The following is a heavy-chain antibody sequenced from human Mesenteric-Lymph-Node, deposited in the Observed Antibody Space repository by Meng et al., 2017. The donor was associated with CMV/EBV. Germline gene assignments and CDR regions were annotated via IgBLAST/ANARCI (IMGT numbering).Heavy chain of an antibody. V-gene: IGHV3-9*01. CDR3: TKTYCSSTFCYNYFDY. J-gene: IGHJ4*02. D-gene: IGHD2-2*01. CDR2: LSWNSGSI. Sequence: GGSLRLSCAASGFTFDDYAMHWVRQAPGKGLEWVSGLSWNSGSIGYADSVKGRFTISRDNAKNSLYLQMNSLRAEDTALYYCTKTYCSSTFCYNYFDYWGQGTLVTVSS. CDR1: GFTFDDYA.